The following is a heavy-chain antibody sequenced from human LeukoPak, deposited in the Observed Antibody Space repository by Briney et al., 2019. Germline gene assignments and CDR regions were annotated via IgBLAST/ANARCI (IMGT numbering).Heavy chain of an antibody. V-gene: IGHV3-21*01. D-gene: IGHD3-10*01. Sequence: PSETLSLTCTVSGGSISISSYYWGWIRQPPGKGLEWVSSISSSSSYIYYADSVKGRFTISRDNAKNSLYLQMNSLRAEDTAVYYCASRDYYGSGSYYNSTAGYWGQGNLVTVSS. CDR1: GGSISISSYY. CDR3: ASRDYYGSGSYYNSTAGY. CDR2: ISSSSSYI. J-gene: IGHJ4*02.